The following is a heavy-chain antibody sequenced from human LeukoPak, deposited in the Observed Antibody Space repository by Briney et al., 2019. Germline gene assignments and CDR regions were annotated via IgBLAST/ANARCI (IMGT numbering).Heavy chain of an antibody. V-gene: IGHV4-61*02. CDR1: GGSISSGSYY. CDR3: ARTPWIQLYTNYFDY. D-gene: IGHD5-18*01. Sequence: SQTPSLTCTVSGGSISSGSYYWSWIRQPAGKGLEWIGRIYTSGSTNYNPSLKSRVTISVDTSKNQFSLKLSSVTAADTAVYYCARTPWIQLYTNYFDYWGQGTLVTVSS. J-gene: IGHJ4*02. CDR2: IYTSGST.